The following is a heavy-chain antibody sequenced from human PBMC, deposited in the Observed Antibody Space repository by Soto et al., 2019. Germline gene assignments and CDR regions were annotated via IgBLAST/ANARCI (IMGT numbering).Heavy chain of an antibody. CDR1: GYTFTSYT. J-gene: IGHJ5*02. CDR2: INAGNGDT. CDR3: ARIGYGYPSGRGWFDP. Sequence: QVQLVQSGAEVKKSGASVKVSCKASGYTFTSYTMHWVRQAPGQSLEWMGWINAGNGDTKYSQKFQGRVTITRDISASTDYMELSSLRSEDTAVYYCARIGYGYPSGRGWFDPWGQGTLVTVSS. V-gene: IGHV1-3*01. D-gene: IGHD5-18*01.